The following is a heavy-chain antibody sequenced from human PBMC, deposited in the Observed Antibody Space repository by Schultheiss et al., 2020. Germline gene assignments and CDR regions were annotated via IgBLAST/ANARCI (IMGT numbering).Heavy chain of an antibody. V-gene: IGHV3-21*01. Sequence: GGSLRLSCAASGFTFSSYAMSWVRQAPGKGLEWVSSISSSSSYIYYADSVKGRFTISRDNAKNSLYLQMNSLRAQDTAVYYCARGPYYYDTSGYYFDSWGQGALVTVSS. CDR3: ARGPYYYDTSGYYFDS. D-gene: IGHD3-22*01. CDR1: GFTFSSYA. CDR2: ISSSSSYI. J-gene: IGHJ4*02.